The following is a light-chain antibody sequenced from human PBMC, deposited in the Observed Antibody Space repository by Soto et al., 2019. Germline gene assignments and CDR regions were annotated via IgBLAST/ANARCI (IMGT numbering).Light chain of an antibody. V-gene: IGKV1-5*01. CDR1: QNINNW. J-gene: IGKJ3*01. Sequence: DIQLTQSPSTLSASVGDRVTLTCRASQNINNWLAWYQQKPGKAPKVLIYDASSLESGVPSRFSGSGSGTEFTLTIRSLQSDDFATYYCQQYDGNFGPGTKVDIK. CDR2: DAS. CDR3: QQYDGN.